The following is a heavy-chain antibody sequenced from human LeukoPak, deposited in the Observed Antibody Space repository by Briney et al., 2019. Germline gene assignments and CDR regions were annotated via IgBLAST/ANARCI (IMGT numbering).Heavy chain of an antibody. J-gene: IGHJ4*02. CDR2: INPSGGSR. V-gene: IGHV1-46*01. CDR3: ARGVAIRDAYNWDQMDY. CDR1: GYTFTSYY. D-gene: IGHD5-24*01. Sequence: GASVKVSCKASGYTFTSYYIHWVRQAPGQGREWMGIINPSGGSRTYAQKFLGRVTMTRDTSTSTVYMELSSLRSEDTAVYYCARGVAIRDAYNWDQMDYWGQGTLVTVSS.